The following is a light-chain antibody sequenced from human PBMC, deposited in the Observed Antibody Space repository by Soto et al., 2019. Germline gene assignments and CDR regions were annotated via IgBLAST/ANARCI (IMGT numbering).Light chain of an antibody. CDR2: DAS. Sequence: DIQMTPSPSTLSASVGDRVIITCRASQSVSGWLAWYQQKPGKAPKLLIYDASTLETGVPSRFSGSGSGTEFTLTISGLQPGDFATYYCQQYNTYSQTFGQGTKVDIK. CDR3: QQYNTYSQT. V-gene: IGKV1-5*01. J-gene: IGKJ1*01. CDR1: QSVSGW.